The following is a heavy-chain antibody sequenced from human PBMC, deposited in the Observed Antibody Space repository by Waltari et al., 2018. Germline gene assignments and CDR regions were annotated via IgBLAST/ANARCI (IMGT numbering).Heavy chain of an antibody. V-gene: IGHV4-61*02. CDR2: ICTNGDT. Sequence: QVQLQESGPSLVRPSETLSLTCSVSGDSIKRGTYFWAWVRQPAKKGLEWIGRICTNGDTHYNPSLQSRATISVDTSKNQISLNLRSLSAADTAVYYCARDRNYAEFYFDHWGPGILVTVSS. CDR1: GDSIKRGTYF. J-gene: IGHJ4*02. CDR3: ARDRNYAEFYFDH. D-gene: IGHD1-7*01.